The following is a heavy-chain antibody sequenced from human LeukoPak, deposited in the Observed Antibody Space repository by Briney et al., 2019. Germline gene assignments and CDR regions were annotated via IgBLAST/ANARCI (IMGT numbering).Heavy chain of an antibody. CDR1: GFTFSSYA. V-gene: IGHV3-30-3*01. CDR2: ISYDGSNK. J-gene: IGHJ5*02. D-gene: IGHD1-26*01. CDR3: ARDGSIVGATTWFDP. Sequence: PGGSLRLSCAATGFTFSSYAMHWVRQAPGKGLEWVAVISYDGSNKYYADSVRGRFTISRDNSENTLYLRMNSLRAEDTAVYYCARDGSIVGATTWFDPWGQGTLVTVSS.